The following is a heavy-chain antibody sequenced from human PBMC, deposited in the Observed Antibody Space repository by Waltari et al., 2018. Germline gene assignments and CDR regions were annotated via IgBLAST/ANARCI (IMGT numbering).Heavy chain of an antibody. D-gene: IGHD1-1*01. CDR2: IIPIFGTA. CDR3: ASEVERRTFDY. CDR1: GDTFSSSA. J-gene: IGHJ4*02. V-gene: IGHV1-69*14. Sequence: QVQLVQSGAEVKKPGSSVKVSCKASGDTFSSSAIGWGRQAPGQGLEWMGGIIPIFGTANDAQKFQGRVTITADKSTSTAYMELSSLRSEDTAVYYCASEVERRTFDYWGQGTLVTVSS.